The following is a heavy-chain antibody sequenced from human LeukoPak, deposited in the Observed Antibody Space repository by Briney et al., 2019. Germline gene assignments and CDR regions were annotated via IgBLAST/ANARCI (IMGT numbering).Heavy chain of an antibody. CDR1: GYTFTSYD. Sequence: ASVKVSCKASGYTFTSYDMHWVRQAPGQGLEWMGIINPSGGSTSYAQKLQGRVTMTRDMSTSTVYMELSSLRSEDTAVYYCARDLNGSYKFDYWGQGTLVTVSS. CDR2: INPSGGST. V-gene: IGHV1-46*01. CDR3: ARDLNGSYKFDY. J-gene: IGHJ4*02. D-gene: IGHD1-26*01.